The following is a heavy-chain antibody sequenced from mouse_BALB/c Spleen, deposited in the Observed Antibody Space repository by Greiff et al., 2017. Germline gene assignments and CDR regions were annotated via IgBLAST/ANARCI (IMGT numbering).Heavy chain of an antibody. Sequence: ESGPGLVKPSQSLSLTCSVTGYSITSGYYWNWIRQFPGNKLEWMGYISYDGSNNYNPSLKNRISITRDTSKNQFFLKLNSVTTEDTATYYGARELRWFDYWGQGTTLTVSS. CDR3: ARELRWFDY. V-gene: IGHV3-6*02. CDR1: GYSITSGYY. CDR2: ISYDGSN. D-gene: IGHD1-1*01. J-gene: IGHJ2*01.